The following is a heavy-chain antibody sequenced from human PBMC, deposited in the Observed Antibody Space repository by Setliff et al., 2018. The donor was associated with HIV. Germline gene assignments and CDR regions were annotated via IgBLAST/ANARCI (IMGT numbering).Heavy chain of an antibody. Sequence: RASVKVSCKASGYTFTKYGVSWVRQAPGQGLEWMGWISAYNGIINYAQNLQGRVTMTTDTSTRTAYMELRSLRSDDTAVYYCARTSTMVRGVIMDYYYYMDVWGKGSTVTVSS. V-gene: IGHV1-18*01. J-gene: IGHJ6*03. CDR1: GYTFTKYG. D-gene: IGHD3-10*01. CDR3: ARTSTMVRGVIMDYYYYMDV. CDR2: ISAYNGII.